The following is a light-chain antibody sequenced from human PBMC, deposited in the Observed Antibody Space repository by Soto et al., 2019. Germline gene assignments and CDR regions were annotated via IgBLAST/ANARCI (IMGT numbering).Light chain of an antibody. CDR3: QACDSSTVV. CDR2: QDS. J-gene: IGLJ2*01. Sequence: SYELTQPPSVSVSPGQTASITCSGDKLGDKYACWYQQKPGQSPVLVIYQDSKRPSGIPERFSGSNSGNTATLTISGTQAMDEAHYYCQACDSSTVVFGGGTKLTVL. CDR1: KLGDKY. V-gene: IGLV3-1*01.